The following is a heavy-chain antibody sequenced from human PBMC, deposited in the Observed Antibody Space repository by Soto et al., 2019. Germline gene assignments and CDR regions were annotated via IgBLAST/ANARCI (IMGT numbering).Heavy chain of an antibody. CDR3: ARGGSSDWQVAFDF. CDR1: GGSFSGYF. CDR2: VNHNGRN. Sequence: SETLSLTCDVYGGSFSGYFWNWIRQSPGKGLEWIGKVNHNGRNNYNPSLKSRVTISLDMSKKQISLKLTSVTAADTAVYHCARGGSSDWQVAFDFWGQGTMVTVSS. D-gene: IGHD6-19*01. V-gene: IGHV4-34*01. J-gene: IGHJ3*01.